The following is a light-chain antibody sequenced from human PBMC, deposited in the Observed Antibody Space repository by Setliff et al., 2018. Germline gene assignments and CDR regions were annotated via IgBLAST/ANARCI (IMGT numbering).Light chain of an antibody. Sequence: QSALAQPPSASGTPGQRVTIPCSGTSSNIGSISVNWYQHLPGTAPKLLIYGNSQRPSGVPDRFSGSKSGTSASLAITGLQSEDEADYYCASWDVSLKGHVFGTGTKVTVL. CDR3: ASWDVSLKGHV. CDR1: SSNIGSIS. J-gene: IGLJ1*01. V-gene: IGLV1-44*01. CDR2: GNS.